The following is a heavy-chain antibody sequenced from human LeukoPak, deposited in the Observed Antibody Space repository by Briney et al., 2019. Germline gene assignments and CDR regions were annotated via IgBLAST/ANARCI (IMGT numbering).Heavy chain of an antibody. CDR3: ARSETEYSSSSFNY. V-gene: IGHV1-69*06. CDR1: GYTFTSYG. CDR2: IIPIFGTA. Sequence: SVKVSCKASGYTFTSYGISWVRQAPGQGLEWMGGIIPIFGTANYAQKFQGRVTITADKSTSTAYMELSSLRSEDTAVYYCARSETEYSSSSFNYWGQGTLVTVSS. J-gene: IGHJ4*02. D-gene: IGHD6-6*01.